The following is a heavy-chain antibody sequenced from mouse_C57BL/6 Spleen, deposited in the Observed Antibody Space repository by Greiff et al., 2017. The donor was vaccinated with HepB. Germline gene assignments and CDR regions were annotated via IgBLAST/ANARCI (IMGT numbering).Heavy chain of an antibody. CDR3: ARGVYYSGY. J-gene: IGHJ2*01. CDR2: IYPSDSET. CDR1: VYTFTSYW. D-gene: IGHD1-1*01. Sequence: QVQLQQPGAELVRPGSSVKLSCKASVYTFTSYWMDWVKQRPGQGLEWIGNIYPSDSETHYNQKFKDKATLTVDKSSSTAYMQLSSLTSEDSAVYYCARGVYYSGYWGQGTTLTVSS. V-gene: IGHV1-61*01.